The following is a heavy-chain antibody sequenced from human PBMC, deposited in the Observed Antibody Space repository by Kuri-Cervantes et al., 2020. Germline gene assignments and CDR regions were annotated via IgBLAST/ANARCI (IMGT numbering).Heavy chain of an antibody. D-gene: IGHD3-3*01. J-gene: IGHJ5*01. V-gene: IGHV3-30*18. CDR3: AKTPNYNSWSGYFDS. Sequence: GESLKISCAASGFTFSSYGMHWVRQAPGKGLEWVAVISYDGSNKYYADSVKGRFTISRDNSKNTLYLQMNSLRAEDTAVYYCAKTPNYNSWSGYFDSWGRGTLVTVSS. CDR2: ISYDGSNK. CDR1: GFTFSSYG.